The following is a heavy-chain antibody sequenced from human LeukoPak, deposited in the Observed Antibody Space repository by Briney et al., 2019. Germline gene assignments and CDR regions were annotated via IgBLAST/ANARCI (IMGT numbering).Heavy chain of an antibody. CDR3: AGPGRYPGAFDI. Sequence: ASVKVSCKASGGTFSSYAIGWVRQAPGQGLGWMGRIIPILGIANYAQKFQGRVTITADKSTSTAYMELSSLRSEDTAVYYCAGPGRYPGAFDIWGQGTMVTVSS. D-gene: IGHD1-14*01. CDR2: IIPILGIA. J-gene: IGHJ3*02. V-gene: IGHV1-69*04. CDR1: GGTFSSYA.